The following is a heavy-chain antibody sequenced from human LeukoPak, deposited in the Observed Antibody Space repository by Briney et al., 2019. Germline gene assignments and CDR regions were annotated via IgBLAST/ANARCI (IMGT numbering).Heavy chain of an antibody. CDR1: AYTFTSYD. J-gene: IGHJ4*02. CDR3: ARGAPGSYCSGGSCPYFDY. Sequence: ASVEVSCKASAYTFTSYDINWVRQATGQGLEWMGWMNPNSGNTGYAQKFQGRVTMTRNTSISTAYMELSSLRSEDTAVYYCARGAPGSYCSGGSCPYFDYWGQGTLISVSS. V-gene: IGHV1-8*01. CDR2: MNPNSGNT. D-gene: IGHD2-15*01.